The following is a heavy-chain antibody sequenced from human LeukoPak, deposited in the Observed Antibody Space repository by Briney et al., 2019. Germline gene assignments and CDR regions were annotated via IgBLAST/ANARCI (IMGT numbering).Heavy chain of an antibody. CDR2: IIPLYGTT. J-gene: IGHJ4*02. Sequence: GASVKVSCKASGGTFSSYALSWVRQAPGQGLEWMGGIIPLYGTTNYEQRFQGRVTITADESTRTGYMELSSLRFEDTAVYYCARDASYSSPDYWGQGTLVTVSS. V-gene: IGHV1-69*13. CDR3: ARDASYSSPDY. CDR1: GGTFSSYA. D-gene: IGHD6-13*01.